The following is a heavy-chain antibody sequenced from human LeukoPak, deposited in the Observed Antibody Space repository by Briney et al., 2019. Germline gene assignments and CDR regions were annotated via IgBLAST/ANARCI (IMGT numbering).Heavy chain of an antibody. CDR1: GYSISSGYY. CDR3: ARDRSSTTGGLFDY. V-gene: IGHV4-38-2*02. CDR2: IYHSGST. Sequence: KPSETLSLTCAVSGYSISSGYYWGRIRQPPGKGLEWIGSIYHSGSTYYNPSLKSRVTISVDTSKNQFSLKLSSVTAADTAVYYCARDRSSTTGGLFDYWGQGTLVTVSS. J-gene: IGHJ4*02. D-gene: IGHD2-2*01.